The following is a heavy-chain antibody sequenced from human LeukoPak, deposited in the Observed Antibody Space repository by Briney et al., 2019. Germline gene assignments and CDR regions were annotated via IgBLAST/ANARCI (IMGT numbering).Heavy chain of an antibody. Sequence: GGSLRLSCAASGFTFSSYGMHWARQAPGKGLEWVSSIDSSGGYMFYADSVKGRFIISRDNAKDSLYLQMNSLRVEDTAVYYCLRGARRDYWGQGTLVTVSS. CDR2: IDSSGGYM. CDR3: LRGARRDY. CDR1: GFTFSSYG. V-gene: IGHV3-21*06. D-gene: IGHD6-6*01. J-gene: IGHJ4*02.